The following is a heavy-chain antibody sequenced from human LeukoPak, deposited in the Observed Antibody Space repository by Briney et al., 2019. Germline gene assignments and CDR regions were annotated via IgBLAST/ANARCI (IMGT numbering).Heavy chain of an antibody. CDR2: IWYDGSNK. D-gene: IGHD2-2*01. J-gene: IGHJ6*02. V-gene: IGHV3-33*01. Sequence: GRSLRLSCAASGFTFSSYGMHWVRQAPGKGLEWVAVIWYDGSNKYYADSVKGRFTISRDNSKNTLYLQMNSLRAEDTAVYYCARGRCSSTSCSPYYYYGMDVWGQGTTVTVSS. CDR3: ARGRCSSTSCSPYYYYGMDV. CDR1: GFTFSSYG.